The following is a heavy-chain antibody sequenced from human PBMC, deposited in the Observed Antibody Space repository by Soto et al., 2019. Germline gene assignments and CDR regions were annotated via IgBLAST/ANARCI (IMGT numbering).Heavy chain of an antibody. CDR2: IYYSGST. D-gene: IGHD6-13*01. J-gene: IGHJ5*02. Sequence: SETLSLTCTVSGGSISSGGYYWSWIRQHPGKGLEWIGYIYYSGSTYYNPSLKSRVTISVDTSKNQFSLKLSSVTAADTAVYYCARGLIAAAGINWFDPWGQGTLVTVS. CDR3: ARGLIAAAGINWFDP. CDR1: GGSISSGGYY. V-gene: IGHV4-31*03.